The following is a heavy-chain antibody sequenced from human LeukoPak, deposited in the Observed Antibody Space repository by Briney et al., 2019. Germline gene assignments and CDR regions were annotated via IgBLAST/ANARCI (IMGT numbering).Heavy chain of an antibody. CDR1: GFTFSSYS. Sequence: GGSLRLSCAASGFTFSSYSMNWVRQAPGKGLEWVSSISSSSSYIYYADSVKGRFPISRDSAKNSLYLQMNSLRAEDTAVYYCAREEHSSGWYAFPMDYWGQGTLVTVSS. CDR3: AREEHSSGWYAFPMDY. V-gene: IGHV3-21*01. CDR2: ISSSSSYI. J-gene: IGHJ4*02. D-gene: IGHD6-19*01.